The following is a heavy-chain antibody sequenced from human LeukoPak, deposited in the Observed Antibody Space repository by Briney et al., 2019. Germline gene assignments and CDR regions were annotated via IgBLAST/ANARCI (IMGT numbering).Heavy chain of an antibody. D-gene: IGHD3-3*01. J-gene: IGHJ4*02. CDR2: IRTKAHAETA. CDR1: GFTFCDHA. V-gene: IGHV3-49*03. CDR3: TRAAGAYDFIIDH. Sequence: GGSLRLSCTAYGFTFCDHAVSWFRQAPGKGLEWVAFIRTKAHAETAQYAASVRGRFTISRDDSKSIAYLQMNSLKIEDTALYYCTRAAGAYDFIIDHWGQGTLVTVSS.